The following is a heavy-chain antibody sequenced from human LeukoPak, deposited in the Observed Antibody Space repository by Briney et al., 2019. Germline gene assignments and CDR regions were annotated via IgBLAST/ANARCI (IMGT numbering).Heavy chain of an antibody. Sequence: ASETLSLTCTVSGGSISYYYCSWIRQSPGKGLEWIGYIYYSGTTNYNPSLKSRVTISVDTSKNQFSLQLRSVTAADTAVYYCAREDPQTTVPEGMDVWGQGTTVTVSS. D-gene: IGHD4-17*01. V-gene: IGHV4-59*01. CDR2: IYYSGTT. CDR3: AREDPQTTVPEGMDV. J-gene: IGHJ6*02. CDR1: GGSISYYY.